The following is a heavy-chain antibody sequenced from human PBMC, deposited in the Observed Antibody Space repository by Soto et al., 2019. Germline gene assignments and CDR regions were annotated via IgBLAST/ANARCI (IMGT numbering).Heavy chain of an antibody. CDR2: ISGSGGST. CDR3: AKAPYYDFWSGYHFDY. J-gene: IGHJ4*02. CDR1: GFTFSSYA. D-gene: IGHD3-3*01. V-gene: IGHV3-23*01. Sequence: HPGGSLRLSCAASGFTFSSYAMSWVRQAPGKGLEWVSAISGSGGSTYYADSVKGRFTISRDNSKNTLYLQMNSLRAEDTAVYYCAKAPYYDFWSGYHFDYWGQGTLVTVSS.